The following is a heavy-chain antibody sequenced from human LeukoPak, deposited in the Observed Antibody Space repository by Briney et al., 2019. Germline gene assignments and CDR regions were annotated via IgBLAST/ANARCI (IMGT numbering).Heavy chain of an antibody. D-gene: IGHD2-21*02. CDR1: GGSLRRLY. CDR2: IYYSGST. Sequence: SETLSLTCTVSGGSLRRLYWGWIRQPPGKGLEWIGYIYYSGSTNYNPSLKSRVIISVDTTKNQFSLKLSSVTAADTVEYYCAREMVVTAMNYMDVWGKGTTVTVSS. J-gene: IGHJ6*03. V-gene: IGHV4-59*01. CDR3: AREMVVTAMNYMDV.